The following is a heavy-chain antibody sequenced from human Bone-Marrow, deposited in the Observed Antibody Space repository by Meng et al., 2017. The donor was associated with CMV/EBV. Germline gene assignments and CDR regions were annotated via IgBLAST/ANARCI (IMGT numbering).Heavy chain of an antibody. CDR3: ARSHHYDFWSGYYTFTN. CDR1: GGSVSSGSYY. D-gene: IGHD3-3*01. J-gene: IGHJ4*02. V-gene: IGHV4-61*01. CDR2: IYYSGST. Sequence: SETLSLTCTVSGGSVSSGSYYWSWIRQPPGKGLEWIGYIYYSGSTNYNPSLKSRVTISVDTSKNQFSLKLSSVTAADTAVYYCARSHHYDFWSGYYTFTNWGQGKLVTVSS.